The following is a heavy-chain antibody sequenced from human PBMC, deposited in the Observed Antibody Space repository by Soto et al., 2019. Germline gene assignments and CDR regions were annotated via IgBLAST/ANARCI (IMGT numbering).Heavy chain of an antibody. CDR2: ISYDGNDK. Sequence: QVQLVESGGGVVQPGRSLRLSCAASEFTFGNYGMHWVRQAPGKGLEWVAVISYDGNDKYYADSVKGRFTIPRDNSKNILVLQMNSRRAEDTAVYYCAEAPLSTGNGYFDYWGQGTLVILSS. V-gene: IGHV3-30*03. J-gene: IGHJ4*02. CDR3: AEAPLSTGNGYFDY. D-gene: IGHD3-9*01. CDR1: EFTFGNYG.